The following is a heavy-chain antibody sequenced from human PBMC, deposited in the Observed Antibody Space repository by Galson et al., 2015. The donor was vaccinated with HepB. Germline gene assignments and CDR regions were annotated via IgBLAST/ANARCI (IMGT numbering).Heavy chain of an antibody. CDR1: GGSFNDHY. Sequence: TLSLTCAVCGGSFNDHYWSWIRQPPGQGLEWIGEINDRGSTTYNPSLKSRVTISVDPSKHQFSLRVNSVTAADTAVYYCARQGVNTSSWYEDFWGQGTLVAVSS. CDR3: ARQGVNTSSWYEDF. V-gene: IGHV4-34*01. CDR2: INDRGST. D-gene: IGHD6-13*01. J-gene: IGHJ4*02.